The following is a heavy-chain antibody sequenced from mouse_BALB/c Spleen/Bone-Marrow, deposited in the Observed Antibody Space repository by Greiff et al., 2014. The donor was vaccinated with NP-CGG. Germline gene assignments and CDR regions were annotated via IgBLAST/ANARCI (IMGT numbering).Heavy chain of an antibody. CDR2: INPFNDGI. Sequence: EVQVVESGPELVKPGASVKMSCMASGYTFTSYVMHWVKQKPGQGLEWIGYINPFNDGIEYNEKFKVKATLTSDKSSSTAYIELSSLTSEDSAVYYCARGTTVVGDYWGQGTTLTVSS. CDR1: GYTFTSYV. V-gene: IGHV1-14*01. CDR3: ARGTTVVGDY. J-gene: IGHJ2*01. D-gene: IGHD1-1*01.